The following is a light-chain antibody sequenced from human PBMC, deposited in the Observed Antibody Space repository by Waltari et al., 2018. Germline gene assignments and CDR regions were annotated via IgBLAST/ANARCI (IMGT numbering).Light chain of an antibody. CDR1: QSINVW. J-gene: IGKJ1*01. CDR2: AAS. Sequence: DIQMTQSPSTLSASVGDRVTITCRASQSINVWLAWYQQKPGKAPKFLIYAASSLESGVQSRFSGTGSGTEFTLTISSLQPDDFATYYCQQYKSYPKSFGQGTKVEIK. V-gene: IGKV1-5*03. CDR3: QQYKSYPKS.